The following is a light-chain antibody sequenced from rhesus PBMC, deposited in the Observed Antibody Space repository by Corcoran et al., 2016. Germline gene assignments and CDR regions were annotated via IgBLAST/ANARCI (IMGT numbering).Light chain of an antibody. CDR3: LQYSSSPFT. V-gene: IGKV1-22*01. CDR2: KAS. Sequence: DIQMTQSPSSLSASVGDTVTITCRASQSISSWVDWYQQKPGKAPKLLIYKASSLQSGVPARFSGSGSGTDFTLTFSSLHPEDFATYYFLQYSSSPFTFGPGTKLDIK. CDR1: QSISSW. J-gene: IGKJ3*01.